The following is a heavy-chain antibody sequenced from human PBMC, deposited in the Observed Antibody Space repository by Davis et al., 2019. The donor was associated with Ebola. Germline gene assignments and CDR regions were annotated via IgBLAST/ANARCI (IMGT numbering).Heavy chain of an antibody. V-gene: IGHV3-9*01. Sequence: SLSLSCAASGFAFDDYAMHWVRQTPEKGLEWVSGISWNGDRVAYADSVKGRFTISRDNAKNSLYLQMNSLRAEDTALYYCARGYVWGNYRYFDYWVQGTLVTVSS. D-gene: IGHD3-16*02. CDR3: ARGYVWGNYRYFDY. J-gene: IGHJ4*02. CDR2: ISWNGDRV. CDR1: GFAFDDYA.